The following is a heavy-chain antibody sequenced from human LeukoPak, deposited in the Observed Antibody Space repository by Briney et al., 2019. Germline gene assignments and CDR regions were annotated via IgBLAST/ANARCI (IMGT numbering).Heavy chain of an antibody. V-gene: IGHV4-59*01. D-gene: IGHD6-19*01. J-gene: IGHJ4*02. Sequence: PSETLSLTCTVSGGFISNYYWSWIRQPPGKGLEWIGYFYYTGSTNYNPSLKSRVTISVDTSKNQFSLKLSSVTAADTAVYYCARVGYSSGWYVDYWGQGTLVTVSS. CDR2: FYYTGST. CDR3: ARVGYSSGWYVDY. CDR1: GGFISNYY.